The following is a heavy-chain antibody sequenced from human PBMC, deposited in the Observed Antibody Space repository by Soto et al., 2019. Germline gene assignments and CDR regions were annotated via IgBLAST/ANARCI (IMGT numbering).Heavy chain of an antibody. V-gene: IGHV4-34*01. CDR2: INHSGST. CDR1: GGSFSGYY. D-gene: IGHD6-6*01. CDR3: ARGEEKQLPPGLDY. J-gene: IGHJ4*02. Sequence: SETLSLTCAVYGGSFSGYYWSWIRQPPGKGLEWIGEINHSGSTNYNPSLKSRVTISVDTSKNQFSLKLSSVTAADTAVYYCARGEEKQLPPGLDYWGQGTLVTVSS.